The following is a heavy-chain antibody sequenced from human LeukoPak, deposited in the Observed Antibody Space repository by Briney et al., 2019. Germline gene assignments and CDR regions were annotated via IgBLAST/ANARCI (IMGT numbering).Heavy chain of an antibody. D-gene: IGHD5-18*01. J-gene: IGHJ3*02. CDR2: IIPILGIA. CDR3: ARPDTAMVMDAFDI. Sequence: SVKVSCKASGGTFSSYAISWVRQAPGQGLEWMGRIIPILGIANYAQKFQGRVTITADKSTSTAYMELSSLRSEDTAVYYCARPDTAMVMDAFDIWGQGTMVTVSS. CDR1: GGTFSSYA. V-gene: IGHV1-69*04.